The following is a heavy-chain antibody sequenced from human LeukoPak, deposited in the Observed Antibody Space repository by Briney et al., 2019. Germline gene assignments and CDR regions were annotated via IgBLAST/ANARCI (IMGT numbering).Heavy chain of an antibody. J-gene: IGHJ4*02. CDR2: IYHSGST. V-gene: IGHV4-30-2*01. D-gene: IGHD1-20*01. Sequence: SQTLSLTCAVSGGSISSGGYSWSWIRQPPGKGLEWIGYIYHSGSTYYNPSLKSRVTISVDRSKNQFSLKLSSVTAADTAVYYCARVKWNDDVSLLGAIDYWGQGTLVTVSS. CDR1: GGSISSGGYS. CDR3: ARVKWNDDVSLLGAIDY.